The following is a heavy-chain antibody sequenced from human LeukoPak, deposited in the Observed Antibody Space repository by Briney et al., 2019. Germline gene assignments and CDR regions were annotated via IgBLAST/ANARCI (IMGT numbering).Heavy chain of an antibody. CDR1: GFTLSNYW. V-gene: IGHV3-7*01. CDR3: TRNEI. CDR2: INRDGGEK. J-gene: IGHJ4*02. Sequence: GGSLRLSCAASGFTLSNYWMGWVRQAPRKGLEWVASINRDGGEKHYVDSVEGRFTISRDNAKNSLYLQMNSLKAEDTAAYFCTRNEIWGQGTLVTVSS.